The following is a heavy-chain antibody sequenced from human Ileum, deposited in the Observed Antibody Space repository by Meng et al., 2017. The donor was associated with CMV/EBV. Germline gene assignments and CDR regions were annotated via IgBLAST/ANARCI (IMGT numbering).Heavy chain of an antibody. D-gene: IGHD2-21*01. J-gene: IGHJ4*02. CDR2: ISSSSSYI. V-gene: IGHV3-21*01. CDR3: AREGEAYCGGDCSS. Sequence: GESLKISCAASGFTFSSYSMNWVRQAPGKGLEWVSSISSSSSYIYYADSVKGRFTISRDNAKNSLYLQMNSLRAEDTAVYYCAREGEAYCGGDCSSWGQGTLVTVSS. CDR1: GFTFSSYS.